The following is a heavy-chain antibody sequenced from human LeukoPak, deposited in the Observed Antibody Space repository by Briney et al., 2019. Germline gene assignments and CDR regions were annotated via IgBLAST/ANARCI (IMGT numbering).Heavy chain of an antibody. D-gene: IGHD6-19*01. V-gene: IGHV4-4*07. CDR2: ICNSGST. Sequence: SETLSLTCTVSGGSISNYCWSCIRQPAGKGLEWIGRICNSGSTNYNPFLKSRVTMSVDTSKNQFSLKLTSVTAADTAVYYCAEGGQWLRVWGQGTLVTVSS. CDR1: GGSISNYC. CDR3: AEGGQWLRV. J-gene: IGHJ4*02.